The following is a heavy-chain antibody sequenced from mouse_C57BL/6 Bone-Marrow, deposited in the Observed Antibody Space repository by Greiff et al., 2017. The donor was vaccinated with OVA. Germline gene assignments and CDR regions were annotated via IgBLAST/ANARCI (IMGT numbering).Heavy chain of an antibody. CDR2: IDPSDSET. D-gene: IGHD4-1*01. Sequence: QVQLQQPGAELVRPGSSVKLSCKASGYTFTSYWMHWVKQRPIQGLEWIGNIDPSDSETHYNQKFKGKATLTVDKSSSTDYLQLSRLTSEDSAVYFCARPPGTLWSFDVWGTGTTVTVSS. V-gene: IGHV1-52*01. CDR1: GYTFTSYW. J-gene: IGHJ1*03. CDR3: ARPPGTLWSFDV.